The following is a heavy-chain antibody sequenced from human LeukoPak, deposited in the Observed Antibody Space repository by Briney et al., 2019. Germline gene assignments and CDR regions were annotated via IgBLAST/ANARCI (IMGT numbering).Heavy chain of an antibody. CDR3: ARDHNCGGDCYSGMDV. V-gene: IGHV3-53*01. Sequence: GGSLRLSCAASGFTVSTNYMSWVRQAPGKGLEWVSVIYSGGSTYYADSVKGRFTISRDNSKNTVYLQMNSPRAEDTAVYYCARDHNCGGDCYSGMDVWGKGITVTVSS. D-gene: IGHD2-21*01. CDR2: IYSGGST. J-gene: IGHJ6*04. CDR1: GFTVSTNY.